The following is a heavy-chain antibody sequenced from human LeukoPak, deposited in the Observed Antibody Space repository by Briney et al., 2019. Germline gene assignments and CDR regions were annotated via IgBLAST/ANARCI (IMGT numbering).Heavy chain of an antibody. CDR2: INWNGGST. Sequence: GGSLRLSCAASGFTFDDFGMNCVRQVPGKGLEWVSGINWNGGSTGYADSVKGRFTISRDSAKNFLHLQMHSLRAEDTALYYCARGPAPPFQYYGMDVWGQGTTVTVSS. V-gene: IGHV3-20*04. J-gene: IGHJ6*02. CDR1: GFTFDDFG. CDR3: ARGPAPPFQYYGMDV.